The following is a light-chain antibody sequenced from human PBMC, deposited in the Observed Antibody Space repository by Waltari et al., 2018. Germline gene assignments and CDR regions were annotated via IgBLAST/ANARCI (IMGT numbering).Light chain of an antibody. J-gene: IGLJ2*01. CDR1: GSNIGAGYD. CDR3: QSYDRSLSVV. CDR2: GNN. V-gene: IGLV1-40*01. Sequence: QSALTQPPSVSGAPGQRITISCTGSGSNIGAGYDVHWYQQFPGTAPKLLLCGNNNRPSGVPDRFFGSKTGTSVSLAITGLQADDEADYYCQSYDRSLSVVFGGGTKLTVL.